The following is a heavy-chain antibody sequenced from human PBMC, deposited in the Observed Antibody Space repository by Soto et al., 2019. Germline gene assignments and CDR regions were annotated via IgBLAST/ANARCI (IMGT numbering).Heavy chain of an antibody. Sequence: QVQLVQSGAEVKKPGASVKVSCKASGYTFISYDINWVRQATGQGLEWMGWMNPSSGNTGFAQKFQGRVTMTSNTSVTTAYLELSSLKSEDTAVYYCARGRAYSDAYYHDAFDIWGQGTRGAVSS. V-gene: IGHV1-8*01. D-gene: IGHD2-21*01. J-gene: IGHJ3*02. CDR3: ARGRAYSDAYYHDAFDI. CDR1: GYTFISYD. CDR2: MNPSSGNT.